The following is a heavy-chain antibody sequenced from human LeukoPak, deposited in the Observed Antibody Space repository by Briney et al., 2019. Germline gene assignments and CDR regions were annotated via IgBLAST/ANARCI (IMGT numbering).Heavy chain of an antibody. V-gene: IGHV4-59*02. Sequence: SETLSLTCTVSGDSVSIYYWSWIRQPPGKGLEWIGYIYYRGNTNYNPSLKSRVTMAVDTSKNQFSLKVSSVTAEDTAVYYCARAGNNWSFDYWGQGTLVTVSS. CDR1: GDSVSIYY. CDR3: ARAGNNWSFDY. D-gene: IGHD1-1*01. J-gene: IGHJ4*02. CDR2: IYYRGNT.